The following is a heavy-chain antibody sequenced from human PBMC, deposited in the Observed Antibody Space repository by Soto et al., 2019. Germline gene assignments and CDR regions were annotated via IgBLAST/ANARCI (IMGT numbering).Heavy chain of an antibody. J-gene: IGHJ5*02. CDR2: INAGNGNT. CDR1: GYTFTSYA. Sequence: ASVKVSCKASGYTFTSYAMHWVRQAPGQRLEWMGWINAGNGNTKYSQKFQGRVTTTRDTSASTAYMELSSLRSEDTAVYYCARGVAGPLHWFDPWGQGTLVPVSS. D-gene: IGHD6-19*01. V-gene: IGHV1-3*01. CDR3: ARGVAGPLHWFDP.